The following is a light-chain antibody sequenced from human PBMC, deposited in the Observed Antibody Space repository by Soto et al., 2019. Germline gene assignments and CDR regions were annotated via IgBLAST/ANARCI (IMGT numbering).Light chain of an antibody. Sequence: AIQLTQSPSSLYASVGDRVTITCRASQGISSALAWYQQKPGKAPNLLIYDASSLEGGVPSRFSGSGSGTDFTLTISSLQPEDFATYYCQQFNSYPRTFGQGTKVEIK. V-gene: IGKV1-13*02. CDR2: DAS. J-gene: IGKJ1*01. CDR1: QGISSA. CDR3: QQFNSYPRT.